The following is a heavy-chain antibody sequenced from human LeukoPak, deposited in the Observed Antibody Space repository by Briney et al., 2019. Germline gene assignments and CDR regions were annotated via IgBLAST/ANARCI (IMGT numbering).Heavy chain of an antibody. V-gene: IGHV3-23*01. CDR1: GFTFSNYA. CDR3: VNSPRSGSTWG. Sequence: GGSLRLSCAASGFTFSNYAMSWVRQAPRKGLEWVSAIRGSGDSTYYADSVKGRFTISRDNSKNTLYLQMNSLRAEDTAVYYCVNSPRSGSTWGWGQGTLVTVSS. D-gene: IGHD1-26*01. CDR2: IRGSGDST. J-gene: IGHJ4*02.